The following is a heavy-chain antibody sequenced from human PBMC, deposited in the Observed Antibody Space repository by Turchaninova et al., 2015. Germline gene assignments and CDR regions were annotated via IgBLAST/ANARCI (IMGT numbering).Heavy chain of an antibody. V-gene: IGHV6-1*01. CDR3: ARGGTYFKGFEF. J-gene: IGHJ4*02. D-gene: IGHD1-26*01. CDR2: AFYRTRGYY. CDR1: GDSVSSSSAA. Sequence: QVQLQQSGPGLVKPSQTLSLPCAISGDSVSSSSAAWNWIRQSPSKGLNWLGKAFYRTRGYYCFVLSVKRRVNFASDTYENLFSRRLNSGPPEETAVYYCARGGTYFKGFEFWGQGALVTVSS.